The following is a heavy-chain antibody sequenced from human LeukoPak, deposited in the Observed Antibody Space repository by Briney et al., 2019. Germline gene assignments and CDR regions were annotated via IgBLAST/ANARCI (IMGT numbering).Heavy chain of an antibody. CDR2: INSDGSST. Sequence: GGSLRLSCAASGSTFSSYWMCWVRQAPGKGLEWVSRINSDGSSTRSADSVKGRFTISRDNAKNTLYLQMNSLRAEDTAVYYCARPGGSGSNWHFDNWGQGTLVTVSS. CDR3: ARPGGSGSNWHFDN. J-gene: IGHJ4*02. D-gene: IGHD1-26*01. CDR1: GSTFSSYW. V-gene: IGHV3-74*01.